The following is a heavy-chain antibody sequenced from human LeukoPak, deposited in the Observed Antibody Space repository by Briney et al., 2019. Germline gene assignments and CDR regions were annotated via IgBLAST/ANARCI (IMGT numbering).Heavy chain of an antibody. Sequence: LGGSLRLSCAASGFTFSSYWMSWVRQAPGKGLEWVANIKQDGSEKYYVDSVKGRFTISRDNAKNSLYLQMNSLRAEDTAVYYCARVYQGVSLFDGIDYWGQGTLVTVSS. CDR2: IKQDGSEK. D-gene: IGHD3-10*01. CDR1: GFTFSSYW. V-gene: IGHV3-7*01. J-gene: IGHJ4*02. CDR3: ARVYQGVSLFDGIDY.